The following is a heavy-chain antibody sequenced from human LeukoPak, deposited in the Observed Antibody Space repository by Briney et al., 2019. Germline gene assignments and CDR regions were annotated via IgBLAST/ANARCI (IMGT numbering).Heavy chain of an antibody. CDR1: GFTFNTYT. CDR2: INSRSSSI. CDR3: ARGYGDYGLDY. J-gene: IGHJ4*02. Sequence: GGSLRLSCAASGFTFNTYTMSWVRQAPGKGLEWVSSINSRSSSIYYADSVKGRFTISRDNSKNTLYLQMNSLRAEDTAVYYCARGYGDYGLDYWGQGTLVTVSS. V-gene: IGHV3-21*01. D-gene: IGHD4-17*01.